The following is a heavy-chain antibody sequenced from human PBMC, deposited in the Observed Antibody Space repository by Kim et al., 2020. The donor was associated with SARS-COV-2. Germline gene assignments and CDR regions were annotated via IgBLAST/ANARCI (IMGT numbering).Heavy chain of an antibody. Sequence: SVKVSCKASGGTFSSYAISWVRQAPGQGLEWMGGIIPIFGTANYAQKFQGRVTITADESTSTAYMELSSLRSEDTAVYYCARQGLPRAEGDWFDPFVRAEGDWFDPWGQGTLVTVSS. J-gene: IGHJ5*02. CDR3: ARQGLPRAEGDWFDPFVRAEGDWFDP. D-gene: IGHD3-9*01. CDR2: IIPIFGTA. CDR1: GGTFSSYA. V-gene: IGHV1-69*13.